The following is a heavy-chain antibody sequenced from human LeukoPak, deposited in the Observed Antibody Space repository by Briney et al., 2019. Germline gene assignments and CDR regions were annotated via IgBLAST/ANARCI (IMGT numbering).Heavy chain of an antibody. V-gene: IGHV4-30-4*01. CDR3: ARDSRNDYGDYYFDY. D-gene: IGHD4-17*01. CDR1: GGSISSGDYY. Sequence: PSETLSLTCTVSGGSISSGDYYWSWIRQPPGKGLEWIGYIYYSGSTYYNPSLKSRVTISVDTSKNQFSLELSSVTAADTAVYYCARDSRNDYGDYYFDYWGQGTLVTVSS. CDR2: IYYSGST. J-gene: IGHJ4*02.